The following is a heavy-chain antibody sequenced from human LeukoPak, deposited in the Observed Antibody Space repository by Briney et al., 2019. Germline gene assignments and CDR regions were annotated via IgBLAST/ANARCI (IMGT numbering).Heavy chain of an antibody. Sequence: PSETLSLTCTVSGGSISRSSHYWGWLRQPPGKGLEWIANIFDSGTTLYNPSLKSRVTISVDTSKNQFSLKVSSVTAADTADYFCARDRDGGWFDPWGQGTLVTVSS. J-gene: IGHJ5*02. V-gene: IGHV4-39*07. D-gene: IGHD5-24*01. CDR2: IFDSGTT. CDR3: ARDRDGGWFDP. CDR1: GGSISRSSHY.